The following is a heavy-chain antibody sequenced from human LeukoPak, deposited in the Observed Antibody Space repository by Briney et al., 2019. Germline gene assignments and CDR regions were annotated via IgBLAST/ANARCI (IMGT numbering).Heavy chain of an antibody. J-gene: IGHJ4*02. CDR3: ARQGPQDY. V-gene: IGHV4-61*05. CDR2: IYDSVFT. CDR1: GGSISSSSYY. Sequence: SETLSLTCTVSGGSISSSSYYWSWIRQPPGKGLEWIGYIYDSVFTKYNPSLKSRVTISVDTSKSQFSLRLSSVTAADTAVYYCARQGPQDYWGQGTLVTVSS.